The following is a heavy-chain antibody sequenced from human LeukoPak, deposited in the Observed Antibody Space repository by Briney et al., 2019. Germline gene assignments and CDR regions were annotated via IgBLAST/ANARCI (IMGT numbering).Heavy chain of an antibody. V-gene: IGHV7-4-1*02. CDR3: ARGYYYDSSGYYFHPDDAFDI. CDR1: GYTFTSYA. D-gene: IGHD3-22*01. CDR2: INTNTGNP. J-gene: IGHJ3*02. Sequence: ASVKVSCKASGYTFTSYAMNWVRRAPGQGLEWMGWINTNTGNPTYAQGFTGWFVFSLDTSVSTAYLQISSLKAEDTAVYYCARGYYYDSSGYYFHPDDAFDIWGQGTMVTVSS.